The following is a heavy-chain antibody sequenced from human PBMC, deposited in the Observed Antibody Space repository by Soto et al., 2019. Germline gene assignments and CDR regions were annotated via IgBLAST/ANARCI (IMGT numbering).Heavy chain of an antibody. CDR2: IYYSGST. D-gene: IGHD1-20*01. CDR3: AREGITGAYFDY. Sequence: SDTLSLTCTVSGGSISSYYWSWIRQPPGKGLEWIGYIYYSGSTNYNPSLKSRVTISVDTSKNQFSLKLSSVTAADTAVYYCAREGITGAYFDYWGQGTLVTVSS. J-gene: IGHJ4*02. V-gene: IGHV4-59*01. CDR1: GGSISSYY.